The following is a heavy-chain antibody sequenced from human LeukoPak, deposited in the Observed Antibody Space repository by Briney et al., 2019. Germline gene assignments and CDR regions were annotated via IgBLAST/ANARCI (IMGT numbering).Heavy chain of an antibody. Sequence: SETLSLTCTVSGGSISSYYWSWIRQPPGKGLEWIGYIYYGGSTYHNPSLNSRVTISMDTSTNQFSLTLRSVTAADTAVYYCARSPYSGTYAGGYWGQGSLVTVSS. CDR3: ARSPYSGTYAGGY. J-gene: IGHJ4*02. D-gene: IGHD1-26*01. V-gene: IGHV4-59*01. CDR1: GGSISSYY. CDR2: IYYGGST.